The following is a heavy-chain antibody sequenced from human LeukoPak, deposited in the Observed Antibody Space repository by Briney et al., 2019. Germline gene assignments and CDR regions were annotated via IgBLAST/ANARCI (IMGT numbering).Heavy chain of an antibody. CDR2: ISPGDSDT. Sequence: GESLKISCKGSGYNFASYWIGWVRQMPGKGLEWMAIISPGDSDTRYSPSIQGQVTISADKSISTAYLQWSSLRASDTAIYYCARQNRFFDYWGQGSLVTVSS. CDR3: ARQNRFFDY. V-gene: IGHV5-51*01. CDR1: GYNFASYW. J-gene: IGHJ4*02. D-gene: IGHD3-16*02.